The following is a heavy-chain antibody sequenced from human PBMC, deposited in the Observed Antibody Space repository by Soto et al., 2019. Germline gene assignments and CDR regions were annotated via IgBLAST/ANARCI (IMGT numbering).Heavy chain of an antibody. J-gene: IGHJ6*03. CDR2: INPNSGGT. D-gene: IGHD3-10*01. Sequence: ASVKVSCKASGYTFTGYYMHWVRQAPGQGLEWMGWINPNSGGTNYAQKFQGWVTMTRDTSISTAYMELSRLRSDDTAVYYCARGIDYGSGSYRTDYYYYYMDVWGKGTTVTVSS. CDR3: ARGIDYGSGSYRTDYYYYYMDV. CDR1: GYTFTGYY. V-gene: IGHV1-2*04.